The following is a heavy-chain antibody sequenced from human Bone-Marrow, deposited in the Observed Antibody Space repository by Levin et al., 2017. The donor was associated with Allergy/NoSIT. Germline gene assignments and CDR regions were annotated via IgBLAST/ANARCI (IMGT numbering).Heavy chain of an antibody. CDR1: GFTFNKYA. CDR2: ISANGGGT. Sequence: GESLKISCEASGFTFNKYALSWVRQAPGKGLEWVSGISANGGGTYYAGSVKGRFTISRDDSKGTLYLQMNSLRADDTAVYYCAKGIAFTLAGSGDHFGTWGQGTLVTVYS. J-gene: IGHJ5*02. CDR3: AKGIAFTLAGSGDHFGT. V-gene: IGHV3-23*01. D-gene: IGHD6-13*01.